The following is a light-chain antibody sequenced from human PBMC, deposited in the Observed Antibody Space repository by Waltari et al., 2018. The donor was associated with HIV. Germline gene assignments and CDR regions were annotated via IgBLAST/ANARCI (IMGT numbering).Light chain of an antibody. V-gene: IGLV2-11*01. CDR2: DVS. CDR1: NSDVGSYNY. CDR3: CSYAGSIPFV. J-gene: IGLJ1*01. Sequence: QSALTQPRSVSGSLGQSVTISCTGTNSDVGSYNYVSWFQQHPGKAPKLMIYDVSKRPSGVPDRVSGSKSGNTASLTISGLQAEDEADYYCCSYAGSIPFVFGSGTKLTVL.